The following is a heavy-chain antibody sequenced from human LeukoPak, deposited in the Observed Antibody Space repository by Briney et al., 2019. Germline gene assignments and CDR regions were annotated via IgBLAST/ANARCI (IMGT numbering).Heavy chain of an antibody. CDR1: GYTFSGYY. CDR3: ARGGRGYSDAFDI. CDR2: INPNSGGT. Sequence: ASVKVSCKASGYTFSGYYMHWVRQAPGQGLEWMGWINPNSGGTNYAQKFQGRVTMTRDTSISTTYMDLSRLRSDDTAVYYCARGGRGYSDAFDIWGQGTMVTVSS. J-gene: IGHJ3*02. D-gene: IGHD6-13*01. V-gene: IGHV1-2*02.